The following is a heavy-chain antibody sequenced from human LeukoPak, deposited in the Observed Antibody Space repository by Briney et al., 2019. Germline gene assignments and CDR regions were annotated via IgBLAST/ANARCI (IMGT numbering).Heavy chain of an antibody. CDR1: GGSISSYY. Sequence: SETLSLTCTVSGGSISSYYWSWIRQPPGKELEWIGYIYYSGSTNYNPSLKSRVTISVDTSKSQFSLKLSSVTAADAAVYYCARHPTTVVTSGYFDYWGQGTLVTVSS. D-gene: IGHD4-23*01. CDR3: ARHPTTVVTSGYFDY. V-gene: IGHV4-59*08. J-gene: IGHJ4*02. CDR2: IYYSGST.